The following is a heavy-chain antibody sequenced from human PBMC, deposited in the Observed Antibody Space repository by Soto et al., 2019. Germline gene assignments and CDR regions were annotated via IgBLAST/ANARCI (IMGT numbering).Heavy chain of an antibody. CDR2: IYHSGST. CDR3: AAGGGLPRYH. J-gene: IGHJ5*02. Sequence: QLQLQESGSGLVKPSQTLSLTCAVSGGSISSGGYSWSWIRQPPGKGLEWIGYIYHSGSTYYNPSLSSRVTRSVDRSKHQVSLRLSSVSAADTAVYYCAAGGGLPRYHWGQGTLVTVSS. D-gene: IGHD5-12*01. V-gene: IGHV4-30-2*01. CDR1: GGSISSGGYS.